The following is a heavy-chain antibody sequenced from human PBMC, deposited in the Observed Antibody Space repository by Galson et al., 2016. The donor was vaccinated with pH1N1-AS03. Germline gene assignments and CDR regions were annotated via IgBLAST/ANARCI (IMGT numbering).Heavy chain of an antibody. Sequence: TLSLTCAVSGYSISSDFHWAWVRQPPSKGLEWIGTISHSGNTYYNPSLKSRVTMSVDTSKNQFSLKLSSVTAADAAVYYCARFSGSYQFDYWGQGTLVTVSS. V-gene: IGHV4-38-2*01. D-gene: IGHD1-26*01. CDR2: ISHSGNT. J-gene: IGHJ4*02. CDR3: ARFSGSYQFDY. CDR1: GYSISSDFH.